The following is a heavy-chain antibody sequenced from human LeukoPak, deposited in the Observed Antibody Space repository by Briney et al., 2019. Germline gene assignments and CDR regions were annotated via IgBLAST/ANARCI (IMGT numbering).Heavy chain of an antibody. D-gene: IGHD3-10*01. CDR3: AKGTLPYYGSGSYPDY. Sequence: GGSLRLSCAASGFTVSSNYMSWVRQAPGKGLEWVSYISSSGSTIYYADSVKGRFTISRDNSKNTLYLQVNSLRAEDTAVYYCAKGTLPYYGSGSYPDYWGQGTLVTVSS. J-gene: IGHJ4*02. V-gene: IGHV3-11*01. CDR2: ISSSGSTI. CDR1: GFTVSSNY.